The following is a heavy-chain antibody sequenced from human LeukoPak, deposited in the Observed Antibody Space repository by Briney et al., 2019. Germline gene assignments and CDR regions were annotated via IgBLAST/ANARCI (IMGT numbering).Heavy chain of an antibody. V-gene: IGHV1-8*01. D-gene: IGHD3-3*01. CDR3: AGLFWSGYNYYYGMDV. CDR2: MNPNSGNT. CDR1: GYTFTSYD. Sequence: ASVTVSCKASGYTFTSYDINWVRQAPGQGLEWMGWMNPNSGNTGYAQKFQGRVTMTRNTSISTAYMELSSLRSEDTAVYYCAGLFWSGYNYYYGMDVWGQGTTVTVSS. J-gene: IGHJ6*02.